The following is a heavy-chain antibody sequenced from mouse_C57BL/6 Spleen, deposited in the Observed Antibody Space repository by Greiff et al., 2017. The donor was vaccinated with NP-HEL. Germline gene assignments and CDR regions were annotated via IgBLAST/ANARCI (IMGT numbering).Heavy chain of an antibody. Sequence: QVQLQQSGAELAGPGASVKMSCKASGYTFTSYTMHWVKQRPGQGLEWIGYINPSSGYTKYNQKFKDKATLTADKSSSTAYMQLSSLTSEDSAVYYCARNYYGSSPFDYWGQGTTLTVSS. CDR2: INPSSGYT. CDR3: ARNYYGSSPFDY. V-gene: IGHV1-4*01. D-gene: IGHD1-1*01. CDR1: GYTFTSYT. J-gene: IGHJ2*01.